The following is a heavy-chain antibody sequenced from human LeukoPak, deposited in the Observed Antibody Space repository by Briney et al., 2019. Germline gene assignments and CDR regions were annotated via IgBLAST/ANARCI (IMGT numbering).Heavy chain of an antibody. D-gene: IGHD5-12*01. Sequence: SETLSLTCTVSGGSINSYYWSWIRQPAGKELEWIGRVYSSGSANYNPSLESRVTMSVDTSKNQLSLKLTSVAAADTAMYFCARGRVATSYFDYWDQGTLVTVSS. CDR3: ARGRVATSYFDY. V-gene: IGHV4-4*07. J-gene: IGHJ4*02. CDR1: GGSINSYY. CDR2: VYSSGSA.